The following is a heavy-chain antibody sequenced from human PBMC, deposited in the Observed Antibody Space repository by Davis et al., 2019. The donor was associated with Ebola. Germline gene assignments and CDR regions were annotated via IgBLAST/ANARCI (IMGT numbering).Heavy chain of an antibody. J-gene: IGHJ6*02. CDR1: GGSISSSSYY. V-gene: IGHV4-39*01. Sequence: SETLSLTCTVSGGSISSSSYYWGWIRQPPGKGLEWIGSIYYSGSTYYNPSLKSRVTISVDTSKNQFSLKLSSVTAADTAVYYCARLNQKVLLWFGEDRQINVYYGMDVWGQGTTVTVSS. D-gene: IGHD3-10*01. CDR2: IYYSGST. CDR3: ARLNQKVLLWFGEDRQINVYYGMDV.